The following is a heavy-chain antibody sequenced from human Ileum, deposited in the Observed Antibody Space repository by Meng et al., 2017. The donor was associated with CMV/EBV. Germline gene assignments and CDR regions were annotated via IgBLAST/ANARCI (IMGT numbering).Heavy chain of an antibody. V-gene: IGHV2-5*02. J-gene: IGHJ4*02. CDR2: IYWDDTK. CDR3: ANRRGSGWYETYFDS. CDR1: GFSRSTNGVG. D-gene: IGHD6-19*01. Sequence: HITLEESCHTLLKPPQTLTLTCTVSGFSRSTNGVGVGWIRQPPGKALEWLALIYWDDTKRYSPSLKSRLTISKDTSKNQVVLTMTNTDTVDTATYYCANRRGSGWYETYFDSWGQGTLVTVSS.